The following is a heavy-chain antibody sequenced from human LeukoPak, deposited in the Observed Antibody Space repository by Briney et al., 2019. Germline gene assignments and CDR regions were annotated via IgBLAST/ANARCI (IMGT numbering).Heavy chain of an antibody. CDR3: AKVPRQHDNWFDP. J-gene: IGHJ5*02. D-gene: IGHD3-9*01. CDR2: ISSSSTII. CDR1: GFTFSSHS. V-gene: IGHV3-48*01. Sequence: GGSLRLTCVASGFTFSSHSMNWVRQAPGKGLEWISYISSSSTIIHYVDPVKGRFTISRDDAKNSLYLQMNSLRAEDTAIYYCAKVPRQHDNWFDPWGQGTLVTVSS.